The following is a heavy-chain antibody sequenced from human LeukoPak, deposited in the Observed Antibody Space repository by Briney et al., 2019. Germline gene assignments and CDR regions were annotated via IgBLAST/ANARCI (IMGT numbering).Heavy chain of an antibody. CDR2: ISYDGSNK. V-gene: IGHV3-30-3*01. CDR3: APDIVVVVAALYC. D-gene: IGHD2-15*01. CDR1: GFTFSSYA. Sequence: QTGGSLRLSCAASGFTFSSYAMLWVRQAPGKGLEWVAVISYDGSNKYYADSVKGRFTISRDNSKNTLYLQMNSLRAEDTAVYYCAPDIVVVVAALYCWGQGTLVTVSS. J-gene: IGHJ4*02.